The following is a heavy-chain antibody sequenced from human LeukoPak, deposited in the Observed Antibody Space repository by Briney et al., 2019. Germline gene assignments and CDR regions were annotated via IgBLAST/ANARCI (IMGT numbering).Heavy chain of an antibody. CDR2: IYYSGST. CDR3: ARVLRAWYGYYDSSPPYYFDY. D-gene: IGHD3-22*01. V-gene: IGHV4-30-4*01. Sequence: SETLSLTCTVSGGSISSGDYYWSWIRQPPGKGLEWIGYIYYSGSTYYNPSLKSRVTISVDTSKNQFSLKLSSVTAADTAVYYCARVLRAWYGYYDSSPPYYFDYWGQGTLVTVS. J-gene: IGHJ4*02. CDR1: GGSISSGDYY.